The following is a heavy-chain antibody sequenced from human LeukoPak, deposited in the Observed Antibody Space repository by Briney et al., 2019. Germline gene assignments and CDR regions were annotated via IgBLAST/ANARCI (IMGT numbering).Heavy chain of an antibody. Sequence: GALVKVSCKASGYTFTGYYMHWVRQAPGQGLEWMGWINPNSGGTNYAQKFQGRVTMTRDTSISTAYMELSRLRSDDTAVYYCASWGHLGGPNKRDDAFDIWGQGTMVTVSS. CDR3: ASWGHLGGPNKRDDAFDI. J-gene: IGHJ3*02. CDR1: GYTFTGYY. D-gene: IGHD3-16*01. V-gene: IGHV1-2*02. CDR2: INPNSGGT.